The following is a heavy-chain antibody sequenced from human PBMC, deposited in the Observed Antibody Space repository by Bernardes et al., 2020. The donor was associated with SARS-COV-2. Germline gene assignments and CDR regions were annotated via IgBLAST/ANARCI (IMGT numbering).Heavy chain of an antibody. J-gene: IGHJ4*02. Sequence: GGSLRLSCAASGLTFSNYCMHWVRQAPGKGLVWVSRISSDASSTTYADSVKGRFTISRDNAKNTLYLQMNSLRAGDTAVYYCARPGRPGAYYFESWGQGTLVTVSS. CDR1: GLTFSNYC. D-gene: IGHD1-26*01. CDR3: ARPGRPGAYYFES. V-gene: IGHV3-74*01. CDR2: ISSDASST.